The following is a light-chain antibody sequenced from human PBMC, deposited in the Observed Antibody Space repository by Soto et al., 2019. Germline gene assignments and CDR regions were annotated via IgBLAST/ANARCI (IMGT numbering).Light chain of an antibody. Sequence: DIQLTQSPSFLSASVKDRVTITCRASQGISSYLAWYQQKPGKAPNLLIYAASTLQSGVPSRFSGSGSGTEFTLTISSLQPEDFATYYCQQLSSYPRTFGQGTRLEMK. V-gene: IGKV1-9*01. CDR3: QQLSSYPRT. CDR1: QGISSY. J-gene: IGKJ5*01. CDR2: AAS.